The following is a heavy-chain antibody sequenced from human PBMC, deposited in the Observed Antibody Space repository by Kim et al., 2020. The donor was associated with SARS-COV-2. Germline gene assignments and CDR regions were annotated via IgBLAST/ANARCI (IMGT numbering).Heavy chain of an antibody. CDR1: GYTFTSYA. Sequence: ASVKVSCKASGYTFTSYAMHWVRQAPGQRLEWMGWINAGSGNTKYSQEFQGRVTITRDTSASTAYMELSSLRSEETAVYYCANAYYYYYGMDVCGQGSTV. CDR3: ANAYYYYYGMDV. CDR2: INAGSGNT. V-gene: IGHV1-3*01. J-gene: IGHJ6*02.